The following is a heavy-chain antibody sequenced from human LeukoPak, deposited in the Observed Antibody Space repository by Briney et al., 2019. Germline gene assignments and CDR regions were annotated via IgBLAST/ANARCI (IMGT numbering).Heavy chain of an antibody. J-gene: IGHJ6*02. Sequence: GGSLRLSCAASGFTFDDYAMHWVRQAPGKGLEWVSGISWNSGTIGYADSVKGRFTISRDNAKNSLYLQMNSLRAEDTALYYCARSRAYGMDVWGQGTTVTVSS. CDR2: ISWNSGTI. CDR3: ARSRAYGMDV. V-gene: IGHV3-9*01. CDR1: GFTFDDYA.